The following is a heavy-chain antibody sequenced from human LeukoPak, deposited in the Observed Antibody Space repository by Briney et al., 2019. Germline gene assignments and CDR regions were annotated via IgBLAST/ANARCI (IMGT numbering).Heavy chain of an antibody. D-gene: IGHD4-11*01. V-gene: IGHV3-30*02. CDR3: ARRGNYSNNFYIDV. CDR2: IYNDGYNK. J-gene: IGHJ6*03. Sequence: PGGSLRLSCAASGFTFSTYSIHWVRQAPGKGLGWVAFIYNDGYNKYYADSVKGRFTISRDNSKNTVYLQMNSLSADDTAIFYCARRGNYSNNFYIDVWGKGTTVTVFS. CDR1: GFTFSTYS.